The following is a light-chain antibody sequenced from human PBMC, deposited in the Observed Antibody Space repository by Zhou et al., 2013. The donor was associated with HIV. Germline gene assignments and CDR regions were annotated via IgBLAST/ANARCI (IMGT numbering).Light chain of an antibody. Sequence: EIVLTQSPGTLSLSPGEAATLSCRASQSVSSRYLAWYQQRPGQAPRFLIYGASSRATGIPDRFSGSGSGTDFTLTITRLEPEDFALYYCQQYGGAFTFGGGTKVEIK. V-gene: IGKV3-20*01. CDR3: QQYGGAFT. J-gene: IGKJ4*01. CDR1: QSVSSRY. CDR2: GAS.